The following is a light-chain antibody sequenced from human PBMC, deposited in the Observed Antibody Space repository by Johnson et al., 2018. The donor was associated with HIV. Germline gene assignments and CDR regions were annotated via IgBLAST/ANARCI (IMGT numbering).Light chain of an antibody. CDR3: GTWDSSLSVFC. J-gene: IGLJ1*01. CDR2: DNN. Sequence: QPVLTQPPSVSAAPGQKVTISCSGSSSNIGNNYVSWYQQLPGTAPKLLIYDNNKRPSGIPDRFSGSKSGTSATLGITGLQTGDEADYYCGTWDSSLSVFCFGTGTKVTVL. V-gene: IGLV1-51*01. CDR1: SSNIGNNY.